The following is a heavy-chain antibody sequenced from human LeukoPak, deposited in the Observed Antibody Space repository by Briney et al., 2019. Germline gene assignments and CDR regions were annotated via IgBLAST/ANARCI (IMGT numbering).Heavy chain of an antibody. CDR1: GFTFSAYS. CDR2: IGSSSSPI. CDR3: ARDQAYSFDY. V-gene: IGHV3-48*01. D-gene: IGHD4-11*01. J-gene: IGHJ4*02. Sequence: GGSLRLSCAASGFTFSAYSMNWVRQAPEKGLEWVSYIGSSSSPIYYADSVKGRFTISRDNAKNSLYLQIDSLRAEDTAVYYCARDQAYSFDYWGQGTLVTVSS.